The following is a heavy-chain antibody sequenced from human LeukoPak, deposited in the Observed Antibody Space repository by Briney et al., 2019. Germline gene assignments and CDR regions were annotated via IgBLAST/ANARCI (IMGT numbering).Heavy chain of an antibody. V-gene: IGHV1-69*05. CDR1: GGTFSSYA. CDR2: IIPIFGTA. CDR3: ASNPRTTLLLDY. D-gene: IGHD1-14*01. J-gene: IGHJ4*02. Sequence: ASVKVSCKASGGTFSSYAISWVRQAPGQGLEWMGRIIPIFGTANYAQKFQGRVTITTDESASTAYMELSSLRSEDTAVYCCASNPRTTLLLDYWGQGTLVTVSS.